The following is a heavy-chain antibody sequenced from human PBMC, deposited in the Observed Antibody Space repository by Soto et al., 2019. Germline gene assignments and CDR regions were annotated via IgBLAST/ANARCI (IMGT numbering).Heavy chain of an antibody. Sequence: PSETLSLTCTVSGGSITRGGYYWSWIRQHPGKGLEWIGYIYNSGTTYYNPSLKSRVTISVDTSKNQFSLKLSSVTAADTAVYYCARQRAYNYGFGYLDYWGQGILVTVSS. CDR1: GGSITRGGYY. CDR2: IYNSGTT. V-gene: IGHV4-31*03. D-gene: IGHD5-18*01. J-gene: IGHJ4*02. CDR3: ARQRAYNYGFGYLDY.